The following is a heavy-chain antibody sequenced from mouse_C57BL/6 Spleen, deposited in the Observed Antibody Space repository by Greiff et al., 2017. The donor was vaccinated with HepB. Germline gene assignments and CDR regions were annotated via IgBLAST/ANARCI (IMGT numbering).Heavy chain of an antibody. J-gene: IGHJ4*01. D-gene: IGHD1-1*01. CDR1: GFTFSSYA. V-gene: IGHV5-4*01. Sequence: EVKVVESGGGLVKPGGSLKLSCAASGFTFSSYAMSWVRQTPEKRLEWVATISDGGSYTYYPDNVKGRFTISRDNAKNNLYLQMSHLKSEDTAMYYCARDEIYYGSRRNYAMDYWGQGTSVTVSS. CDR2: ISDGGSYT. CDR3: ARDEIYYGSRRNYAMDY.